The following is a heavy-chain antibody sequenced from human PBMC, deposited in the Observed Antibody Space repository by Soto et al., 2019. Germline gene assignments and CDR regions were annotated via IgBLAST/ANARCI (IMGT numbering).Heavy chain of an antibody. V-gene: IGHV4-59*01. CDR2: IYDSGTT. CDR1: GDSFSSYY. J-gene: IGHJ5*02. CDR3: AGSRRDLFASWFDP. Sequence: SETLSLTCAVSGDSFSSYYWSWIRKHPGKGLEWIGYIYDSGTTFYNPSLKSRVTISVDVPKSQFSLNMSSVSAADTAFYYCAGSRRDLFASWFDPRGQGIQVTVSS. D-gene: IGHD3-10*01.